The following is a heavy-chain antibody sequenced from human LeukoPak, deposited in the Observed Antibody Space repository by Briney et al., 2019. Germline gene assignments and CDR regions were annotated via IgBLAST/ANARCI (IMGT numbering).Heavy chain of an antibody. CDR2: INHSGST. J-gene: IGHJ4*02. CDR3: ARGFFDVLRYFDWLPRLDY. Sequence: SETLSLTCAVYGGSFSGYYWSWIRQPPGKGLEWIGEINHSGSTNYNPSLKSRVTISVDTSKNQFSLKLSSVTAADTAVYYCARGFFDVLRYFDWLPRLDYWGQGTLVTVYS. D-gene: IGHD3-9*01. CDR1: GGSFSGYY. V-gene: IGHV4-34*01.